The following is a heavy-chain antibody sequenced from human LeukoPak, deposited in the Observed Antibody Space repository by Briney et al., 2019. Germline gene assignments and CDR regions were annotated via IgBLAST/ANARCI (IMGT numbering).Heavy chain of an antibody. D-gene: IGHD5-12*01. V-gene: IGHV1-2*02. Sequence: ASVKVSCKASGYTFTGYYMHWVRQAPGQGLEWMGWINPNSGGTNYAQKFQGRVTMTRDTSISTACMELSRLRSDDTAVYYCARERGYSGYGTARYFDYWGQGTLVTVSS. J-gene: IGHJ4*02. CDR3: ARERGYSGYGTARYFDY. CDR1: GYTFTGYY. CDR2: INPNSGGT.